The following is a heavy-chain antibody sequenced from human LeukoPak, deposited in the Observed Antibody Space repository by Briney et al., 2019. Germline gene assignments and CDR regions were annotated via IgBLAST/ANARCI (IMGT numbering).Heavy chain of an antibody. J-gene: IGHJ4*02. CDR2: INSDGSST. D-gene: IGHD1/OR15-1a*01. CDR3: AIEQGY. CDR1: GFTFSSSW. V-gene: IGHV3-74*01. Sequence: PGGSLRLSCAASGFTFSSSWMHWVRQAPGKGLVWVSRINSDGSSTSYADSVKGRFTTSRDNAKNTLYLQMSSLRGEDTAVYYCAIEQGYWGQGTLVTVSS.